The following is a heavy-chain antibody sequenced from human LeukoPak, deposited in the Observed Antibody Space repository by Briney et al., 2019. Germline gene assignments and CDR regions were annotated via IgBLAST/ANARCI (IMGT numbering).Heavy chain of an antibody. Sequence: GGSLTLSCAASGFIFSNYNMNWVRQAPGKGLEWVSYISITSSNISYTDSVKGRFTVSRDNAKKPLYLQINSLRDDDTALYYCVRDSDWAFDYWGKGTLVTVSS. CDR2: ISITSSNI. V-gene: IGHV3-48*02. CDR3: VRDSDWAFDY. D-gene: IGHD3-9*01. CDR1: GFIFSNYN. J-gene: IGHJ4*02.